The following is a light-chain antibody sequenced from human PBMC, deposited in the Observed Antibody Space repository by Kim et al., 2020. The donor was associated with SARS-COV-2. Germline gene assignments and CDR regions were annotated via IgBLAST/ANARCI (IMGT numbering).Light chain of an antibody. V-gene: IGLV8-61*01. CDR2: STY. CDR1: SGSVSTSYY. Sequence: GGTVTLTCGLSSGSVSTSYYPGWYQQTPGQAPRTLIYSTYTRSSGVPDRFSGSILGNKAALTITGAQADDESDYYCVLYMGNGIWVFGGGTQLTVL. J-gene: IGLJ3*02. CDR3: VLYMGNGIWV.